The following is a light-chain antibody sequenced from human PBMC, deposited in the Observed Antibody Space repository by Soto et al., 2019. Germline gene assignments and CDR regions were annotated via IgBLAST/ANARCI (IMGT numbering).Light chain of an antibody. CDR2: DAS. CDR1: RDITDY. V-gene: IGKV1-33*01. CDR3: QQFDNVPLT. Sequence: DTQMTQSPSSLSASVGDRVAITCQASRDITDYLNWYQQKPGKAPKLLIYDASKLETGVPSRFSGSGSGTDFTLAIPSLQPEDIATYNCQQFDNVPLTFGGGTKVEIK. J-gene: IGKJ4*01.